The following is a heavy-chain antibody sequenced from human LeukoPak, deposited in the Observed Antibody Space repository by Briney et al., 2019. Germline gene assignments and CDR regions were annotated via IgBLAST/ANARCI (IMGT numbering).Heavy chain of an antibody. D-gene: IGHD2-15*01. Sequence: ASVKVSCKASGYTFTNSYIHWVRQAPGQVLEWMGLINPDGGNTNYAQNFQGRVTLTRDTSTSTVYMELSSLRSDDTAVYYCARDIVVVVAAPHAFDIWGQGTMVTVSS. V-gene: IGHV1-46*01. CDR3: ARDIVVVVAAPHAFDI. J-gene: IGHJ3*02. CDR2: INPDGGNT. CDR1: GYTFTNSY.